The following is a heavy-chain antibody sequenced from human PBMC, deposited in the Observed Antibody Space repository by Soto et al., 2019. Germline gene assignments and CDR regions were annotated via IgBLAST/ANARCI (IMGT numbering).Heavy chain of an antibody. D-gene: IGHD2-8*01. J-gene: IGHJ6*04. Sequence: PGESLKISCQGSGYRFSSYWIAWVRQMPGKGLEWMGIIYPGDSDTIYRPSFQGQVTFSGDKSTSTAYLKWSRLKASETAMYYCARQGSNGAYYYYGMDVWGEGNTVTVSA. CDR2: IYPGDSDT. CDR3: ARQGSNGAYYYYGMDV. V-gene: IGHV5-51*01. CDR1: GYRFSSYW.